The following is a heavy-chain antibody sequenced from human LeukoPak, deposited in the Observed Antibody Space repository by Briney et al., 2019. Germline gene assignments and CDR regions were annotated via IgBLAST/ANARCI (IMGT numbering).Heavy chain of an antibody. J-gene: IGHJ4*02. CDR1: EFTFSSYS. Sequence: GGSLRLSCVDSEFTFSSYSMNWVRQAPGKGLEWVSYISSSSSTIYYADSVKGRFTISRDNAKNSLYLQMNSLRAEDTAVYYCASSYGSGSYYEYYFDYWGQGTLVTVSS. D-gene: IGHD3-10*01. V-gene: IGHV3-48*01. CDR3: ASSYGSGSYYEYYFDY. CDR2: ISSSSSTI.